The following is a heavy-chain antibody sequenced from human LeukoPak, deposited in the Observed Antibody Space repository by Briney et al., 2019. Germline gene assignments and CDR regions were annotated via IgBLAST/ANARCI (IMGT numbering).Heavy chain of an antibody. CDR3: ARYPTAFAGYCSGGRCYYADY. CDR2: ISSSSSYI. J-gene: IGHJ4*02. V-gene: IGHV3-21*01. CDR1: GFTFSSYS. Sequence: GGSLRLSCAASGFTFSSYSMNWVRQAPGKGLEWVSSISSSSSYIYYADSVKGRFTISRDNAKNSLYLQMNSLRAEDTAVYYCARYPTAFAGYCSGGRCYYADYWGQGTLVTVSS. D-gene: IGHD2-15*01.